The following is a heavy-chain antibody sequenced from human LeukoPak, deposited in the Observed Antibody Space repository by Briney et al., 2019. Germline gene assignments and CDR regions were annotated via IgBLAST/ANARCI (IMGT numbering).Heavy chain of an antibody. V-gene: IGHV3-23*01. CDR3: ARASDSSGYFDY. CDR2: ISGSGGTT. J-gene: IGHJ4*02. Sequence: GGSLRLSCAASGFTFSSYAMSWVRQAPGKGLEWVSSISGSGGTTYYADSVRGRFTISRDNSKNTLYLLMNSLRAEDTAVYYCARASDSSGYFDYWGQGTLVTVSS. D-gene: IGHD3-22*01. CDR1: GFTFSSYA.